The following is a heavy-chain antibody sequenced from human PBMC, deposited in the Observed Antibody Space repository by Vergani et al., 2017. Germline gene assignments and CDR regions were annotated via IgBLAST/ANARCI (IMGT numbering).Heavy chain of an antibody. Sequence: QLQLQESGPGLVKPSETLSLTCSVSGGSISRTSYYWSWIRQPAGKGLEWIGRIYSSETYTYNPSLKSRVTMSVDTPKNQVSLKVNSVTAADTAVYYCARSSMVVTAFNYWGQGNLVTVSS. J-gene: IGHJ4*02. CDR2: IYSSETY. V-gene: IGHV4-4*07. D-gene: IGHD2-21*02. CDR1: GGSISRTSYY. CDR3: ARSSMVVTAFNY.